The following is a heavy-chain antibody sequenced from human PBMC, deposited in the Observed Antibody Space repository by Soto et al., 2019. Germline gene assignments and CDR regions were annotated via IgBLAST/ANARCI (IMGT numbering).Heavy chain of an antibody. CDR1: GFTFTSSA. Sequence: ASVKVSCKASGFTFTSSAVQWVRQARGQRLEWIGWIVVGSGNTNYAQKFQERVTITRDMSTSTAYMELSSLRSEDTAVYYCAADLVVPATIPWDYYGMDVWGQGTTVTVSS. V-gene: IGHV1-58*01. D-gene: IGHD2-2*02. J-gene: IGHJ6*02. CDR2: IVVGSGNT. CDR3: AADLVVPATIPWDYYGMDV.